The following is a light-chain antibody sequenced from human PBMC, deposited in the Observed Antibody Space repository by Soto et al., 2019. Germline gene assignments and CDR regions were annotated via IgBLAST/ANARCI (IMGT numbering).Light chain of an antibody. CDR3: SSYAGSDVFV. CDR2: EVN. J-gene: IGLJ1*01. V-gene: IGLV2-8*01. CDR1: SSDFGDYNY. Sequence: QSVLTQPPSAAGSPGQSVTISCTGTSSDFGDYNYVSWYQQHPGKAPKLMIYEVNKRPSGVPDRFSGSKAGNTASLTVFGLQAEDEADYYCSSYAGSDVFVFGTGTKVTAL.